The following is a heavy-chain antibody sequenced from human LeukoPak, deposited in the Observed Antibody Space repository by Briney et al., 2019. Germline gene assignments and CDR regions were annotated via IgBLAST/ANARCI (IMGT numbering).Heavy chain of an antibody. Sequence: GGSLRLSCAASGFAFSPFAMAWVRQAPGKGLEWVSRISGSGGTTYYAVSVKGRFTISRDNSKNTLYLQMDSLRAEDTAVYYCSKERSSSGYYDYWGLGTLVTVSS. D-gene: IGHD3-22*01. J-gene: IGHJ4*02. CDR3: SKERSSSGYYDY. CDR1: GFAFSPFA. CDR2: ISGSGGTT. V-gene: IGHV3-23*01.